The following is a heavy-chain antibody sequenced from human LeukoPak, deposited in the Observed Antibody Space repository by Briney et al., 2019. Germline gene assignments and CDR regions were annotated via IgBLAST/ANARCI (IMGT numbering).Heavy chain of an antibody. Sequence: SQTLSPTCTVAGGSISSYYWSWIRPPPGNVLEWIGYVYYSGSTNYNPSLKRRVAISVDTSKNQFSLNLSSVTAADTAVYYCARDLLSTAGYFDYWGQGTLVTVSS. CDR3: ARDLLSTAGYFDY. V-gene: IGHV4-59*01. D-gene: IGHD2/OR15-2a*01. J-gene: IGHJ4*02. CDR1: GGSISSYY. CDR2: VYYSGST.